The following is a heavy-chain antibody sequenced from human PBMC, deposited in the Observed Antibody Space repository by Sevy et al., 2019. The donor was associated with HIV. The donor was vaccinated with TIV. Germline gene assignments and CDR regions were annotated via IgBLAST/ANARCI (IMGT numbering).Heavy chain of an antibody. D-gene: IGHD1-1*01. V-gene: IGHV4-59*01. CDR2: IYFTGNT. J-gene: IGHJ4*02. CDR1: GGSISSYF. Sequence: SETLSLTCSVSGGSISSYFWTWVRQSPGEGLEWIGNIYFTGNTDYSPSLKSRVSLSLDTSKSQFSLTLNSVTAADTAVYYCARDSTTRPRVLDYWGQGTLVTVSS. CDR3: ARDSTTRPRVLDY.